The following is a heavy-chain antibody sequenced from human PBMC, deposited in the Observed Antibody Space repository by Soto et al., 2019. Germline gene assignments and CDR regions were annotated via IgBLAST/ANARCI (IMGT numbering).Heavy chain of an antibody. CDR2: ISWNSGRI. CDR3: AKDIVIGDSSGWFDY. J-gene: IGHJ4*02. D-gene: IGHD6-19*01. V-gene: IGHV3-9*01. Sequence: EVQLVESGGGSVQPGRSLRLSCAASGFTFDDYAMHWVRQVPGKGLGWVSNISWNSGRIGYAASVKGRFTISRDNAKNSLYLQMNSLRAEDTALYYCAKDIVIGDSSGWFDYWGQGTLVTVSS. CDR1: GFTFDDYA.